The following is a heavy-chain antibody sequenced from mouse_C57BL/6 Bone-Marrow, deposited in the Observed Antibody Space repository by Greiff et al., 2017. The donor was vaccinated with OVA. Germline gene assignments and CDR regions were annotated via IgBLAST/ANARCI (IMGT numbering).Heavy chain of an antibody. CDR3: AMGPCDGYYVVYAMDY. J-gene: IGHJ4*01. D-gene: IGHD2-3*01. Sequence: EVKLMESGGGLVKPGGSLKLSCAASGFTFSSYAMSWVRQTPEKRLEWVATISDGGSYTYYPDNVKGRFTISRDNAKNNLYLQMSQLKSEDTAMYYCAMGPCDGYYVVYAMDYWGQGTSVTVSS. CDR2: ISDGGSYT. V-gene: IGHV5-4*03. CDR1: GFTFSSYA.